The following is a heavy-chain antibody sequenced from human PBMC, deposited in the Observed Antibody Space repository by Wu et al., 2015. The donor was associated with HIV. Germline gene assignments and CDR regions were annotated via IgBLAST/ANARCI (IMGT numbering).Heavy chain of an antibody. Sequence: QVQLVQSGAEVKKPGASVKVSCKASGYTFTGYYMHWVRQAPGQGLEWMGWINPNTGVTDYAQNFQGRVTMTRDTSISTAYMELSRLRFDDTAVYYCARDNSGSYYDFDYWGQGTLVTVSS. CDR2: INPNTGVT. J-gene: IGHJ4*02. CDR3: ARDNSGSYYDFDY. D-gene: IGHD1-26*01. V-gene: IGHV1-2*02. CDR1: GYTFTGYY.